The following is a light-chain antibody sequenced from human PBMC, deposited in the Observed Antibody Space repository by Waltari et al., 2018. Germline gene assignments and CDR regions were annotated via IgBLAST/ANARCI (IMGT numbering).Light chain of an antibody. CDR2: RSD. CDR3: AAWDDSLNAWI. CDR1: RSTIGRNR. V-gene: IGLV1-44*01. J-gene: IGLJ3*02. Sequence: QSLLTQPPSISGAPGQRVTISCSGGRSTIGRNRFKWYEQVPGTAPKLLIFRSDQRPSGVSDRFSGSKSGTSASLTITGLLSADEADYICAAWDDSLNAWIFGGGTRLTVL.